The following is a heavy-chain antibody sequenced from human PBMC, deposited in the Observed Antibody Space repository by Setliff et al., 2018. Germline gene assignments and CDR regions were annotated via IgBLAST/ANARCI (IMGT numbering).Heavy chain of an antibody. V-gene: IGHV4-38-2*01. J-gene: IGHJ5*02. CDR2: IYHSGST. CDR3: ARTSGSGSSLLPNFSDP. CDR1: GYSISSGSY. Sequence: SDPLSLTRAVAGYSISSGSYWGWIRQPPGKGLEWIGSIYHSGSTYYNPSLKSRVTISVDTSKNQFSLKLSSVTAADTAVYYCARTSGSGSSLLPNFSDPWGQGTLVTVSS. D-gene: IGHD3-10*01.